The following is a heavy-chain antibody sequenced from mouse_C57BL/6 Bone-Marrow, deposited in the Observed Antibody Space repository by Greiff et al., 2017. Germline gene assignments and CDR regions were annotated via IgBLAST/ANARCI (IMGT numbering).Heavy chain of an antibody. CDR1: GYTFTSYW. Sequence: QVQLKQPGAELVRPGSSVKLSCKASGYTFTSYWMDWVKQRPGQGLEWIGNIYPSDSETHYNQKFKDKATLTVDKSSSTAYMQLSSLTSEDSAVYYCARSHYYGSSYNYAMDYWGQGTSVTVSS. CDR3: ARSHYYGSSYNYAMDY. CDR2: IYPSDSET. J-gene: IGHJ4*01. V-gene: IGHV1-61*01. D-gene: IGHD1-1*01.